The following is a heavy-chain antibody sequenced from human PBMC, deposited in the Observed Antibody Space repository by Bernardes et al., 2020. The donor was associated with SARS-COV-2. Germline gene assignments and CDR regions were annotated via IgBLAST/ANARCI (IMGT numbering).Heavy chain of an antibody. Sequence: SGPTLVKPTQTLTLSCTISGFSLNTRGMAVSWIRQPPGKALEWLARIDWDDDKYYNLSLKTRLTISKDSSKTQVVLTMTNMDPVDTATYYCARLREGTATLYGLDVWGQGTTVTVSS. CDR3: ARLREGTATLYGLDV. CDR2: IDWDDDK. CDR1: GFSLNTRGMA. J-gene: IGHJ6*02. D-gene: IGHD1-1*01. V-gene: IGHV2-70*11.